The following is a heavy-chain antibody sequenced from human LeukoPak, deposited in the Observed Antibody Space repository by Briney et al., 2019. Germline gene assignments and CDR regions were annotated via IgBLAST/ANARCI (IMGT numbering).Heavy chain of an antibody. CDR1: GGYISSSSYY. J-gene: IGHJ4*02. Sequence: SETLSLTCTVSGGYISSSSYYWGWIRQPPGKGLEWIGSIYYSGSTYYNPSLKSRVTISVDTSKNQFSLELSSVTAADTAVYYCARQWADFWSGYYLVFDYWGQGTLVTVSS. V-gene: IGHV4-39*01. CDR2: IYYSGST. CDR3: ARQWADFWSGYYLVFDY. D-gene: IGHD3-3*01.